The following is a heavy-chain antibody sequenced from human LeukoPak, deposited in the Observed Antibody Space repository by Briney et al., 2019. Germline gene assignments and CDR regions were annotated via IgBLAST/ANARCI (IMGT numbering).Heavy chain of an antibody. CDR1: GGSISSRSYH. V-gene: IGHV4-39*07. CDR3: ARDRVGAAAPSYYYYYMDV. CDR2: IYYSGST. Sequence: KPSETLSLTCTVSGGSISSRSYHWGWIRQPPGKGLEWIGSIYYSGSTYYNPSLKSRVTISVDTSKNQFSLKLSSVTAADTAVYYCARDRVGAAAPSYYYYYMDVWGKGTTVTISS. J-gene: IGHJ6*03. D-gene: IGHD6-13*01.